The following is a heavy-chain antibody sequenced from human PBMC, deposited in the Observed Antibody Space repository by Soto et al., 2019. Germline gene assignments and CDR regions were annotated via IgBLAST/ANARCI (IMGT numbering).Heavy chain of an antibody. Sequence: LVLSCAASGFVFSSYAMSWVRQAPGTGLEWVSAISVSGTTAYYADSVKGRFIFSRDNPKNTMYLQMNSLRAEDTAVYFCAKTTGGRLSLFAIPTQRTFDL. CDR1: GFVFSSYA. J-gene: IGHJ2*01. CDR3: AKTTGGRLSLFAIPTQRTFDL. V-gene: IGHV3-23*01. CDR2: ISVSGTTA. D-gene: IGHD2-21*01.